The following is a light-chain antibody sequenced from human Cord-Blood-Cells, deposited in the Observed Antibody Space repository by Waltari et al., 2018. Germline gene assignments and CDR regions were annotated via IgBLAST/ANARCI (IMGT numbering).Light chain of an antibody. CDR2: GAS. CDR1: QSVSSN. V-gene: IGKV3-15*01. CDR3: QQYNNWPPWT. Sequence: EIVMTQSPATLSVSPGERATLSCRASQSVSSNLAWYQQKPGQAPRLLIYGASTRATGIPARFSGSGSGIDFTLTISSLQYEDFAVDYCQQYNNWPPWTFGQGTKVEIK. J-gene: IGKJ1*01.